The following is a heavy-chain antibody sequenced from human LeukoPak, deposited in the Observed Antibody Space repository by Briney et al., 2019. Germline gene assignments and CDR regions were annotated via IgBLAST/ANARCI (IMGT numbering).Heavy chain of an antibody. CDR2: ISGNGVTT. D-gene: IGHD4-23*01. CDR1: GFTFSTYA. V-gene: IGHV3-23*01. CDR3: AKALYGGNTV. J-gene: IGHJ4*02. Sequence: TGGSLTLSCAASGFTFSTYAMGWVRQAPGEGLRWVSSISGNGVTTYYADSVKGRFTISRDNSKNTLYLQMNSLRAEDTALYYCAKALYGGNTVWGQGTLVTVSS.